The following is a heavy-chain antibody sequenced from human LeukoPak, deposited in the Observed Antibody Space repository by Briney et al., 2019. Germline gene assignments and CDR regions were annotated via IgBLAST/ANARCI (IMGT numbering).Heavy chain of an antibody. CDR2: IFSSGST. J-gene: IGHJ4*02. V-gene: IGHV4-59*03. CDR1: GDSISGYY. CDR3: AGDFGSGSYRFDY. D-gene: IGHD3-10*01. Sequence: SETLSLTCTVSGDSISGYYWSWIRQPPGKGLEWIGYIFSSGSTNYNPSLKSRLTISLDRSKNQFSLKLSSVTAADTAVYYCAGDFGSGSYRFDYWGQGTLVTVSS.